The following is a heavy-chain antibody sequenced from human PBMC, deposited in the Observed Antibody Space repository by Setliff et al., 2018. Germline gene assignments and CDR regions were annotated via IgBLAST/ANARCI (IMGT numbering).Heavy chain of an antibody. D-gene: IGHD6-6*01. CDR3: ARDRSDGLDSFDY. Sequence: SETLSLTYTVSGASISSGQNYWSWIRQPAGKGLEWIGHVFATGNTEYNPSLESRVTFSVDTSKNQFSLKLTSVTVADSAVYYCARDRSDGLDSFDYWGQGAQVTVSS. J-gene: IGHJ4*02. CDR2: VFATGNT. V-gene: IGHV4-61*09. CDR1: GASISSGQNY.